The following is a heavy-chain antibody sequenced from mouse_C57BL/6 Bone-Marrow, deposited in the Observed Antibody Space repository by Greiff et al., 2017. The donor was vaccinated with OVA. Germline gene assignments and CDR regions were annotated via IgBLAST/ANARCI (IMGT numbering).Heavy chain of an antibody. D-gene: IGHD4-1*01. CDR2: ISSGSSTI. J-gene: IGHJ2*01. Sequence: EVHLVESGGGLVKPGGSLKLSCAASGFTFSDYGMHWVRQAPEKGLEWVAYISSGSSTIYYADTVKGRFTISRDNAKNTLFLQMTSLRSEDTAMYYCARQNWDVKDYWGQGTTLTVSS. CDR3: ARQNWDVKDY. CDR1: GFTFSDYG. V-gene: IGHV5-17*01.